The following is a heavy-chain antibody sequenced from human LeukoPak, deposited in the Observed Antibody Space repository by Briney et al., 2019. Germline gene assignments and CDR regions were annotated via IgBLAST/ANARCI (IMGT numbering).Heavy chain of an antibody. CDR1: GFTFSSYA. Sequence: PGGSLRLSCAASGFTFSSYAMSWVRQAPGKGLEWVSAISGSGGSTYYADSVKGRFTISRDDAKNMLFLQMNSLRAEDTAVYYCAKDRRFGESYYYYGMDVWGQGTTVTVSS. J-gene: IGHJ6*02. V-gene: IGHV3-23*01. CDR3: AKDRRFGESYYYYGMDV. CDR2: ISGSGGST. D-gene: IGHD3-10*01.